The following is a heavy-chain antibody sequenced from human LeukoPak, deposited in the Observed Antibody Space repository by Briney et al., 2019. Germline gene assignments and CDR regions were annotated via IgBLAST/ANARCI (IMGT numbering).Heavy chain of an antibody. D-gene: IGHD3-22*01. Sequence: PSETLSLTCTVSGGSISSHYWSWIRQPPGKGLEWIGYIYYSGSTNYNPSLKSRVTISVDTSKNQFSLKLSSVTAADTAVYYCARVLFDYASSGYYYDYFDYWGQGTLVTVSS. CDR1: GGSISSHY. CDR3: ARVLFDYASSGYYYDYFDY. CDR2: IYYSGST. J-gene: IGHJ4*02. V-gene: IGHV4-59*11.